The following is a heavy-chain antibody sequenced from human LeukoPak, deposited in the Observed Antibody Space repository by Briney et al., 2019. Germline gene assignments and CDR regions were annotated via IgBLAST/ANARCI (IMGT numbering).Heavy chain of an antibody. CDR1: GYSFTSYW. CDR2: IYPGDSDT. Sequence: GESLKISCKGSGYSFTSYWIGWVRQMPGKGLEWMGIIYPGDSDTRYSPSIQGQGTISAEKSISTAYLQWSSLKASDTAMYYCARRVGYSYGLNWFDPWGQGTLVTVSS. CDR3: ARRVGYSYGLNWFDP. V-gene: IGHV5-51*01. J-gene: IGHJ5*02. D-gene: IGHD5-18*01.